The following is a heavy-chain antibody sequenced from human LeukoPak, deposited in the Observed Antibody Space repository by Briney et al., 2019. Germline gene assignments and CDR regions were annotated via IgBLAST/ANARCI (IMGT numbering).Heavy chain of an antibody. D-gene: IGHD2-15*01. CDR3: ATAIEGTWPPHS. CDR2: ISSSSFGI. V-gene: IGHV3-21*04. Sequence: GGSLRLSCAASGFTFSSYEMNWVRQAPGKGLEWVSSISSSSFGIYYADSVRGRFTISRDNSKNTLYLQMNSLRAEDTAVYYCATAIEGTWPPHSWGQGTLVTVSS. J-gene: IGHJ4*02. CDR1: GFTFSSYE.